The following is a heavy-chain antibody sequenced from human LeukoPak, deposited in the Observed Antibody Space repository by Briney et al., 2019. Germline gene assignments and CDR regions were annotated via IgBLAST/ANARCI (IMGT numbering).Heavy chain of an antibody. CDR1: GYTFTSYD. D-gene: IGHD2-2*01. Sequence: ASVKVSCKASGYTFTSYDINWVRQATGQGLEWMGWMNPNSGNTGHAQKFQGRVTMTRNTSISTAYMELSSLRSEDTAVYYCARGPPAAANYYYYMDVWGKGTTVTVSS. V-gene: IGHV1-8*01. CDR2: MNPNSGNT. J-gene: IGHJ6*03. CDR3: ARGPPAAANYYYYMDV.